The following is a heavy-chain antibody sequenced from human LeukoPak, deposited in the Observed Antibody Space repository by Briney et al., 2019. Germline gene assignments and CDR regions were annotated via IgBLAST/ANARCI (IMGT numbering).Heavy chain of an antibody. V-gene: IGHV1-8*01. CDR3: ARASHYDILTGFDKRYYYYGMDV. CDR1: GYTFSSYD. Sequence: HRASVKVSCKTSGYTFSSYDINWVRQAPGQGLEWMGWMNPNRGNTDYAQKFQGRVTMTRNTSISTAYMGLSSLRSEDTAVYYCARASHYDILTGFDKRYYYYGMDVWGQGTTVTVSS. J-gene: IGHJ6*02. D-gene: IGHD3-9*01. CDR2: MNPNRGNT.